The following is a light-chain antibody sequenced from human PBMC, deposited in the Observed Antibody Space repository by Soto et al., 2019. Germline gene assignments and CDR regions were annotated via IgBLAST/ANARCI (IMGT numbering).Light chain of an antibody. Sequence: EIVMTQSPATLSMSPGERATLSCRASQSLSSHLAWYQQKPGQAPRLLIYGASTRATDMPGTFSGRGSGTEFTLTISSLQSEDFAVYYCQQYKNWPRTFGQGTKVDIK. CDR2: GAS. V-gene: IGKV3-15*01. CDR1: QSLSSH. CDR3: QQYKNWPRT. J-gene: IGKJ1*01.